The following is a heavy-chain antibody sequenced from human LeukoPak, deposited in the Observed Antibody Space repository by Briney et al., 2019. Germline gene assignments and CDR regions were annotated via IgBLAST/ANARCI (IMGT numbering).Heavy chain of an antibody. CDR1: GFTFSSYA. V-gene: IGHV3-64*01. D-gene: IGHD6-13*01. CDR2: ISSNGGST. J-gene: IGHJ6*03. Sequence: GGSLRLSCAASGFTFSSYAMHWVRQAPGKGLEYVSAISSNGGSTYYANSVKGRFTISRDNSKNTLYLQMGSLRAEDMAVYYCARDRDSSSWHTTYYYYYMDVWGKGTTVTVSS. CDR3: ARDRDSSSWHTTYYYYYMDV.